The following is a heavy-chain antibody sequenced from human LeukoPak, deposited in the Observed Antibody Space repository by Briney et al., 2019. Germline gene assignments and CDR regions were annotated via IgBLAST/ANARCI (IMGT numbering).Heavy chain of an antibody. CDR3: ARDLGLYNWFDP. Sequence: SETLSLTCTVSGGSISSYYWSWIRQPPGKGLEWIGYIYYSGSTNYNPSLKSRVTISVDTSKNQFSLKLSSVTAADTAVYYCARDLGLYNWFDPWGQGTLVTVSS. V-gene: IGHV4-59*01. D-gene: IGHD7-27*01. J-gene: IGHJ5*02. CDR1: GGSISSYY. CDR2: IYYSGST.